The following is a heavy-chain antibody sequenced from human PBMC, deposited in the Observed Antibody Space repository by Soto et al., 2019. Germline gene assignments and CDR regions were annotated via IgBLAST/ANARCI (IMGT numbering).Heavy chain of an antibody. V-gene: IGHV4-59*12. CDR2: IYFSGTT. CDR3: ARASRADAFDI. J-gene: IGHJ3*02. CDR1: GGSISTYY. Sequence: SETLSLTCTVSGGSISTYYWSWIRQPPGGGLEWTGYIYFSGTTNYNPSLKSRVTMSVDTSKIQFSLKLSSVTAADTAMYYCARASRADAFDIWGQGTVVTVSS.